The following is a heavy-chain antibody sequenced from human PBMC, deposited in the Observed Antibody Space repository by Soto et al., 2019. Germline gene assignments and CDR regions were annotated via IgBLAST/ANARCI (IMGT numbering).Heavy chain of an antibody. D-gene: IGHD3-10*01. V-gene: IGHV3-48*02. CDR1: GFTFSSYS. CDR2: ISSSSSTI. CDR3: AGGVIMSPYYYYYGMDV. J-gene: IGHJ6*02. Sequence: EVQLVESGGGLVQPGGSLRLSCAASGFTFSSYSMNWVRQAPGKGLEWVSYISSSSSTINYADSVKGRFTISRDNAKNSLYLQMNSLRDEDTAVYYCAGGVIMSPYYYYYGMDVWGQGTTVTVSS.